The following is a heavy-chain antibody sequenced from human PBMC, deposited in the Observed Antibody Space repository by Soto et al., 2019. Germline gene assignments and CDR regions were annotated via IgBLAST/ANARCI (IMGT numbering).Heavy chain of an antibody. Sequence: GWSLRLSCAASGFTFSSYAMHWVRQAPGKGLEWVAVISYDGSNKYYADSVKGRFTISRDNSKNTLYLQMNSLRAEDTAVYYCASDDLGDGSYYYYGMDVWGQGTTVTVSS. V-gene: IGHV3-30-3*01. CDR3: ASDDLGDGSYYYYGMDV. J-gene: IGHJ6*02. CDR2: ISYDGSNK. D-gene: IGHD3-10*01. CDR1: GFTFSSYA.